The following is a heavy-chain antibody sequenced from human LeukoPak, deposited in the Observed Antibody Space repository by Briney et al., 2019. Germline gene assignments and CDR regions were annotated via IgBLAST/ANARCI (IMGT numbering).Heavy chain of an antibody. CDR2: ISGSAGST. D-gene: IGHD1-26*01. CDR3: AKLLRGIPDAFDI. J-gene: IGHJ3*02. CDR1: GFTFSNYA. Sequence: GGSLRLSCAASGFTFSNYAMSWVRQAPGKGLEWVSTISGSAGSTYFADSVKGRFTISRDNSKNTLYLQMNSLRAEDTALYYCAKLLRGIPDAFDIWGQGTMVTVSS. V-gene: IGHV3-23*01.